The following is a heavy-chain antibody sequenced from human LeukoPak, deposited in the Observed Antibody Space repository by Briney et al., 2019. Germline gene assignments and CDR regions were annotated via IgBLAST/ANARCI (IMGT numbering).Heavy chain of an antibody. V-gene: IGHV1-2*02. CDR2: INPNSGGT. D-gene: IGHD3-9*01. CDR3: ASARRYYDILTALDY. CDR1: GYTFTGYY. J-gene: IGHJ4*02. Sequence: ASVKVSCKASGYTFTGYYMHWVRQAPGQGLEWMGWINPNSGGTNYAQKFQGRVTMTRDTSISTAYMELSRLRSDDTAVYYCASARRYYDILTALDYWGQGTLVTVSS.